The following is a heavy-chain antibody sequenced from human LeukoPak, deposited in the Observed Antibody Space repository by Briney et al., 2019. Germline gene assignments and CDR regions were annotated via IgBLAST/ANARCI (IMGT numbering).Heavy chain of an antibody. Sequence: SETLSLTCTLYAGSLSGYYWSWIRQPPGEGLEWIGEFYHGGSTKYNPSLNSRVTISVDTSKNQFSLKVSSVTAADTAVYYCARGRGVTTGWYFDLWGRGTLVTVSS. D-gene: IGHD4-17*01. V-gene: IGHV4-34*01. CDR3: ARGRGVTTGWYFDL. J-gene: IGHJ2*01. CDR1: AGSLSGYY. CDR2: FYHGGST.